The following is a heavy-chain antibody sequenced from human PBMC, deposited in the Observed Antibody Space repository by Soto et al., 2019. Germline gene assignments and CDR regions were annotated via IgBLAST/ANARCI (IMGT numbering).Heavy chain of an antibody. CDR3: ARVGPWVPYYYDNSPYTFETWFDP. D-gene: IGHD3-22*01. CDR2: IYHEGSA. Sequence: SETLSLTCAVSGYSFSSGSYWGCLRQPPGGRVEGFGSIYHEGSAYYNQSLNNLVNSSIDMTNTPVSLILTTVTAADTALYSCARVGPWVPYYYDNSPYTFETWFDPWGQGTLVTVSS. J-gene: IGHJ5*02. CDR1: GYSFSSGSY. V-gene: IGHV4-38-2*01.